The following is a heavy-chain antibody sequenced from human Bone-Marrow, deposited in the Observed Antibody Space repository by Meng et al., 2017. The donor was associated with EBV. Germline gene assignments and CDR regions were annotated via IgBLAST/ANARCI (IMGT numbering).Heavy chain of an antibody. CDR2: NYWDDDK. V-gene: IGHV2-5*02. CDR3: AHRRDYSYFDY. J-gene: IGHJ4*02. Sequence: QITLKESGPTLVKPTQTLTLTCTFSGFSLSTPGVGVGWIRQPPGEALEWLAVNYWDDDKRYSPSLKSRLTITKDTSKQQVVLTMTNMDPVDTATYYCAHRRDYSYFDYWGQGTLVTVSS. CDR1: GFSLSTPGVG. D-gene: IGHD2-21*01.